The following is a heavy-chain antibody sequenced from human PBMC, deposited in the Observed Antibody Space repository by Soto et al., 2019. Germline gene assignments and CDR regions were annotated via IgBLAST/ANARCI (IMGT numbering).Heavy chain of an antibody. V-gene: IGHV4-38-2*01. D-gene: IGHD6-13*01. J-gene: IGHJ5*02. CDR1: GYSISSGYY. CDR3: ARSPLTSSWYAGS. Sequence: LSLTCVVSGYSISSGYYWGWIRQPPGKGLEWIGSIYHSGTTYYNPSLKSRVTISLDTSRNQFSLKLTSVTAADTAVYYCARSPLTSSWYAGSWGQGTLVTVSS. CDR2: IYHSGTT.